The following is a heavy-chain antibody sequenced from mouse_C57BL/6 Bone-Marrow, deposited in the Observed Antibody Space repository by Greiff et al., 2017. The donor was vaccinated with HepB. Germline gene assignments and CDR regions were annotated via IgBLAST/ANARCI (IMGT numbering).Heavy chain of an antibody. J-gene: IGHJ4*01. Sequence: EVKLMESGGGLVQPGGSLSLSCAASGFTFTDYYMSWVRQPPGKALEWLGFIRNKANGYTTEYSASVKGRFTISRDNSRSILYLQMNALRAEDSATYYCARSFYYGSSHYYAMDYWGQGTSVTVSS. CDR2: IRNKANGYTT. V-gene: IGHV7-3*01. CDR3: ARSFYYGSSHYYAMDY. CDR1: GFTFTDYY. D-gene: IGHD1-1*01.